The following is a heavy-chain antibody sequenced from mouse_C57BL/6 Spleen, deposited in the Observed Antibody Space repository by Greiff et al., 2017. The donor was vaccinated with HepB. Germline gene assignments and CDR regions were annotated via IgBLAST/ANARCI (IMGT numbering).Heavy chain of an antibody. D-gene: IGHD4-1*01. CDR3: ARGGTGKDYFDY. J-gene: IGHJ2*01. V-gene: IGHV1-19*01. CDR1: GYTFTDYY. CDR2: INPYNGGT. Sequence: VQLQPSGPVLVKPGASVKMSCKASGYTFTDYYMNWVKQSHGKSLEWIGVINPYNGGTSYNQKFKGKATLTVDKSSSTAYMELNSLTSEDSAVYYCARGGTGKDYFDYWGQGTTLTVSS.